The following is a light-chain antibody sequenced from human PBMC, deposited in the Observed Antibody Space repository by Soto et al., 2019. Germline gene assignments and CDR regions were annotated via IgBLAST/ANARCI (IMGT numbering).Light chain of an antibody. CDR1: QSVSNNY. Sequence: EIGLTQSPGTLSLSPGERATLSCRASQSVSNNYLAWYQQKPGQAPRLLIYGASNRATAIPDRFSGSGSGTDFTLTISRLEPEDLAVYYCQQYGSSGTFGQAAKVEIK. V-gene: IGKV3-20*01. J-gene: IGKJ1*01. CDR3: QQYGSSGT. CDR2: GAS.